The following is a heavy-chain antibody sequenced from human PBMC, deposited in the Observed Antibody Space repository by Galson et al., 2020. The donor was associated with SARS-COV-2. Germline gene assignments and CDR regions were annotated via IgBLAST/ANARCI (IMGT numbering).Heavy chain of an antibody. CDR2: SSHVGRT. CDR1: DGSLSGPY. J-gene: IGHJ4*02. CDR3: ATHPYDFDS. Sequence: ETSETLSLTCTIYDGSLSGPYWWSWIRQPPGKGLEWVGESSHVGRTNYNPSLKGRVTISIDTSNNQLSLKLTSVTAADTAVYYCATHPYDFDSWGQGTLVTVSS. V-gene: IGHV4-34*01. D-gene: IGHD4-17*01.